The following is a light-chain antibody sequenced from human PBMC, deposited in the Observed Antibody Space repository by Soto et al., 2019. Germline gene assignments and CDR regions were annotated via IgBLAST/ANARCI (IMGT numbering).Light chain of an antibody. J-gene: IGLJ2*01. V-gene: IGLV2-23*01. CDR1: SSDVGSYNL. CDR2: EGS. CDR3: CSYAGSSTFVV. Sequence: QSALTQPASVSGSPGQSITISCTGTSSDVGSYNLVSWYLQHPGKAPKLMIYEGSKRPSGVSDRFSGSKSGNTASLTISGLQAEDEADYYCCSYAGSSTFVVFGGGTKLTVL.